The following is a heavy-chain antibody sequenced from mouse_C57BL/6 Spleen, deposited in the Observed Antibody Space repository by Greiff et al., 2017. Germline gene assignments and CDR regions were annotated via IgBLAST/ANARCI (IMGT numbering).Heavy chain of an antibody. D-gene: IGHD1-1*01. J-gene: IGHJ1*03. Sequence: VKVVESGEGLVKPGGSLKLSCAASGFTFSSYAMSWVRQTPEKRLEWVAYISSGGDYIYYADPVKGRFTISRDNARNTLYLQMSSLKSEDTAMYYCTRVYYGWYFDVWGTGTTVTVSS. CDR3: TRVYYGWYFDV. V-gene: IGHV5-9-1*02. CDR2: ISSGGDYI. CDR1: GFTFSSYA.